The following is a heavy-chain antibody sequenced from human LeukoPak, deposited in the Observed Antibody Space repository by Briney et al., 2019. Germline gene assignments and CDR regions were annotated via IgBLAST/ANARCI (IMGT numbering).Heavy chain of an antibody. CDR3: ARDGGGGIQLWPYYDY. J-gene: IGHJ4*02. V-gene: IGHV1-2*04. CDR1: GYTFTGYY. Sequence: GASVKVSCKASGYTFTGYYMHWVRQAPGQGLEWMGWINPNSGGTNYAQKFQGWVTMTRDTSISTAYMELSRLRSDDTAVYYCARDGGGGIQLWPYYDYWGQGTLVTVSS. D-gene: IGHD5-18*01. CDR2: INPNSGGT.